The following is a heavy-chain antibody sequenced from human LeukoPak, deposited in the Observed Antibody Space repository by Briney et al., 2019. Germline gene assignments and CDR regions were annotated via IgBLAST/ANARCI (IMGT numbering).Heavy chain of an antibody. J-gene: IGHJ4*02. CDR2: ISGSGDAT. Sequence: GGSLRLSCAASGFTFSNYAMTWVRQAPGKGLESISVISGSGDATNYADSVKGRFTISRDNSKSTLYVQMNSLRAEDTAVYYCAKSTSFYLDSWGQGTLVTVSS. CDR1: GFTFSNYA. V-gene: IGHV3-23*01. CDR3: AKSTSFYLDS.